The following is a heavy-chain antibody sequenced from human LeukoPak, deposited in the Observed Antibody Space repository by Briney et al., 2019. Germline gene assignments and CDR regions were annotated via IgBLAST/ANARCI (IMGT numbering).Heavy chain of an antibody. CDR2: INTGNGNT. CDR3: ARGREDVVPAATFSYYYYYMDV. J-gene: IGHJ6*03. CDR1: GYTFTSYT. V-gene: IGHV1-3*03. D-gene: IGHD2-2*01. Sequence: ASVKVSCKASGYTFTSYTIHWVRQAPGQRLEWMGWINTGNGNTKYSQEFQGRVTITRDTSASTAYMELSSLRSEDMAVYYCARGREDVVPAATFSYYYYYMDVWGKGTTVTVSS.